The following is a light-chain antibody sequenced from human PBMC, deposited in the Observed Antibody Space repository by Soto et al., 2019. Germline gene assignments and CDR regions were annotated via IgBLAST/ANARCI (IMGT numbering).Light chain of an antibody. J-gene: IGKJ2*01. CDR2: KAS. Sequence: DIPMTQSPSTLSASVGDRVTITCRASQSISTWLAWYQQKPGKAPKVLIYKASSLETGVPPRFSGSGSGTEFTLTISSLQPGDFATYYCQQYDSYPYTFGQGTKLEI. V-gene: IGKV1-5*03. CDR1: QSISTW. CDR3: QQYDSYPYT.